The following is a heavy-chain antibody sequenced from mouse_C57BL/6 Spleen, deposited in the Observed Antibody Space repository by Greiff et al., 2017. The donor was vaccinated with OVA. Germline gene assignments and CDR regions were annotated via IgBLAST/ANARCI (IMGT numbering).Heavy chain of an antibody. V-gene: IGHV1-69*01. D-gene: IGHD1-1*01. CDR2: IDPSDSYT. CDR1: GYTFTSYW. CDR3: ARGTYYGGGFDY. Sequence: QVQLQQPGAELVMPGASVKLSCKASGYTFTSYWMHWVKQRPGQGLEWIGEIDPSDSYTNYNQKFKGKSTLTGDKSSSTAYMQLSSLTSEDSAVYYCARGTYYGGGFDYWGQGTTLTVSS. J-gene: IGHJ2*01.